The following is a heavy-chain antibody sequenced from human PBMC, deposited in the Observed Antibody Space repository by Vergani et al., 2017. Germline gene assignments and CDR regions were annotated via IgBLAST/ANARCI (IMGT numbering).Heavy chain of an antibody. J-gene: IGHJ3*02. D-gene: IGHD5-18*01. V-gene: IGHV3-23*01. CDR2: ISGSGDST. CDR1: GFTFSSYA. CDR3: AKGFLAAMDAFDI. Sequence: EVQLLESGGGLVQPGGSLRLSCAASGFTFSSYAMSWVRQAPGKGLEWVSAISGSGDSTYYADSVKGRFTISRDNSKNTLYLQMNSLRAEDTAVYYCAKGFLAAMDAFDIWGQGTMVTVSS.